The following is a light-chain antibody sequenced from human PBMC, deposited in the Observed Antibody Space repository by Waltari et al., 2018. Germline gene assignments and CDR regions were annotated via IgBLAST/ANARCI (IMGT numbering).Light chain of an antibody. V-gene: IGKV1-5*03. CDR3: QQYNSYSGT. J-gene: IGKJ2*01. CDR2: KAS. Sequence: DIQMTQSPSTLSASVGDRDTITCRASQSISSWLAWYQQKPGKVPKLLIHKASSLASGVPSRFSGSGSGTEFTLTISSLQPDDFATYYCQQYNSYSGTFGQGTKVEIK. CDR1: QSISSW.